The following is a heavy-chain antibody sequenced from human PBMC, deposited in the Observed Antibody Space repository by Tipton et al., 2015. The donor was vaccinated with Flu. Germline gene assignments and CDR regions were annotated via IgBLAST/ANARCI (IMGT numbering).Heavy chain of an antibody. CDR2: ISYSSVYI. CDR1: GFTFNTYS. Sequence: SLRLSCAASGFTFNTYSMNWVRQAPGKGLEWVSSISYSSVYIYYADSMKGRFTISRDNAKNLLYLQMNSLRADDTAVYYCARDEGSSSSVSPIGYWGQGTLVTVSS. V-gene: IGHV3-21*06. D-gene: IGHD6-6*01. CDR3: ARDEGSSSSVSPIGY. J-gene: IGHJ4*02.